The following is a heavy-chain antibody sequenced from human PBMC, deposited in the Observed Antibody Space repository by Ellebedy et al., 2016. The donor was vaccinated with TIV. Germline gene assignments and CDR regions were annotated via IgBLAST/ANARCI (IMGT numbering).Heavy chain of an antibody. CDR1: GFTVSSNY. CDR3: ARGIAVAGDAFDI. J-gene: IGHJ3*02. D-gene: IGHD6-19*01. CDR2: IWYDGSNK. V-gene: IGHV3-33*08. Sequence: GESLKISCAASGFTVSSNYMSWVRQAPGKGLEWVAVIWYDGSNKYYADSVKGRFTISRDNSKNTLYLQMNSLRAEDTAVYYCARGIAVAGDAFDIWGQGTMVTVSS.